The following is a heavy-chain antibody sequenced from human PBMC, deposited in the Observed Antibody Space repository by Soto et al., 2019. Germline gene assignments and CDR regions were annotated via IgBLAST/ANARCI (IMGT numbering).Heavy chain of an antibody. J-gene: IGHJ4*02. CDR3: ARKNDYYDY. Sequence: TSETLSLTCTVSGGSISSNYWSWIRQPPGKGLEWIGYISNSGYTNYNPSLKSRVTISVDTSKNQFSLKLSSVTAADTAVYYCARKNDYYDYWGQGTRVTVSS. CDR1: GGSISSNY. CDR2: ISNSGYT. V-gene: IGHV4-59*01.